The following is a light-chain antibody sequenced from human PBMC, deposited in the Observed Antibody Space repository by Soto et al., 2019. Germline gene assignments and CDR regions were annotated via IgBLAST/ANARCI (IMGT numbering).Light chain of an antibody. Sequence: EIVLTQSPATLSVSPGERATLSCRASQSVNGDYLAWYQQEPGQAPRLLIYGISKRATDIPDRFSGSGSGTEFTLTISSLQPEDFATYYCQQYNDWRTFGQGTKVDIK. V-gene: IGKV3D-15*01. CDR1: QSVNGD. CDR2: GIS. J-gene: IGKJ1*01. CDR3: QQYNDWRT.